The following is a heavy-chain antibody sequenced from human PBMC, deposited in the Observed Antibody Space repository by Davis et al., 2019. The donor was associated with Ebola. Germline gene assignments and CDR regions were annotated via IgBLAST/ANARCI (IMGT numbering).Heavy chain of an antibody. CDR3: ARDRRLAAAGTGFDP. CDR2: IYYSGFT. D-gene: IGHD6-13*01. CDR1: GGSIRSYY. J-gene: IGHJ5*02. Sequence: SETLSLTCTVSGGSIRSYYWSWIRQPPGKGLEWIGYIYYSGFTNYNPSLKSRATISVDTPKNQFSLKLSSVTAADTAVYYCARDRRLAAAGTGFDPWGQGTLVTVSS. V-gene: IGHV4-59*01.